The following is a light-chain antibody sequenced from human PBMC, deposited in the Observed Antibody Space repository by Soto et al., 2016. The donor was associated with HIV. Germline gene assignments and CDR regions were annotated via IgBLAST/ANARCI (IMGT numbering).Light chain of an antibody. CDR3: QVWDSNSDHWV. CDR2: DDS. Sequence: SYELTQPPSLSVAPGKTARITCGGNNIGSKNVHWFQQKSGQAPVLVVYDDSDRPSGIPERFSGSNSGNTATLTIDRVEAGDEADYYCQVWDSNSDHWVFGGGTKLTVL. J-gene: IGLJ3*02. V-gene: IGLV3-21*03. CDR1: NIGSKN.